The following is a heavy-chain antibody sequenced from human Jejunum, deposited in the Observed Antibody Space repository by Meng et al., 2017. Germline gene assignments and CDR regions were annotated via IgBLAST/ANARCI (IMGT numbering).Heavy chain of an antibody. J-gene: IGHJ4*02. CDR3: AREDKGDYDY. V-gene: IGHV3-64*02. Sequence: GGSLRLSCAASGLPFSSFSTHWVRQVPGRGLESVSAISGDGSSTFYADSVKGRFTISRDNSKNTLYLQMGSLRSEDTALYYCAREDKGDYDYWGQGTLVTVSS. CDR2: ISGDGSST. D-gene: IGHD2-21*01. CDR1: GLPFSSFS.